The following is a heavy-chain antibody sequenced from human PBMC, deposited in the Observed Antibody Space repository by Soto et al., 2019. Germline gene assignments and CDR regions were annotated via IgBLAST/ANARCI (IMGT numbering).Heavy chain of an antibody. CDR1: GGSISSGGYY. CDR3: ASTVVAATTKNYYYYGMDV. J-gene: IGHJ6*02. Sequence: QVQLQESGPGLVKPSQTLSLTCTVSGGSISSGGYYWSWIRQHPGKGLEWIGYIYYSGSTYYNPSLKSRVTISVDTSKNQCSLKLSSVTAADTAVYYCASTVVAATTKNYYYYGMDVWGQGTTVTVSS. D-gene: IGHD2-15*01. CDR2: IYYSGST. V-gene: IGHV4-31*03.